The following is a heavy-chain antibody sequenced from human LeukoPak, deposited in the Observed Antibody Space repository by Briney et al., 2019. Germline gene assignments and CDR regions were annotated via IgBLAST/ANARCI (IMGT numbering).Heavy chain of an antibody. J-gene: IGHJ4*02. CDR1: GFTFSDYY. CDR3: ARGAPLGGSYYRDFYYFDY. CDR2: ISSSGSTI. Sequence: GGSLRLSCAASGFTFSDYYMSWIRQAPGKGLEWVSYISSSGSTIYYADSVKGRFTISRDNAKNSLYLQMNSLRAEDTAVYYCARGAPLGGSYYRDFYYFDYWGKGPLVPVSS. D-gene: IGHD1-26*01. V-gene: IGHV3-11*01.